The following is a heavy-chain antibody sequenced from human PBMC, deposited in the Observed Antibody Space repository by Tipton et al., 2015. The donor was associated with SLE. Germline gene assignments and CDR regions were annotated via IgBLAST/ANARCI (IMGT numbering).Heavy chain of an antibody. CDR2: ISSSSSYI. CDR3: ARGGGQWLVLPDY. CDR1: GFTFSSYS. D-gene: IGHD6-19*01. Sequence: SLRLSCAASGFTFSSYSMNWVRQAPGKGLEWVSSISSSSSYIYYADSVKGRFTISRDNAKNSLYLQMNSLRAEDTSVYYCARGGGQWLVLPDYWGQGTLATVSS. J-gene: IGHJ4*02. V-gene: IGHV3-21*01.